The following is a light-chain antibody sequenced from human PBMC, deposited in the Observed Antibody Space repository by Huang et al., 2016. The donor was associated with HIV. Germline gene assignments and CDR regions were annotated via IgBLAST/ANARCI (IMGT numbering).Light chain of an antibody. V-gene: IGKV3-15*01. CDR1: QSISDN. CDR2: GAS. CDR3: QQYNNWPRT. Sequence: EIVMTQSPATLSVSPGDRATLSCRTSQSISDNLAWYQRKPGQAPRLLIYGASTRATGIPARFSGSGSGTEFTLTISSLQSEDFAVYYCQQYNNWPRTFGQGTKVEIK. J-gene: IGKJ1*01.